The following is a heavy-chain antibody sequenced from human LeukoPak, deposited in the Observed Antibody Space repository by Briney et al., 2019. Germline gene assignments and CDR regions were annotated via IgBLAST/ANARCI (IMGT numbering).Heavy chain of an antibody. D-gene: IGHD3-10*01. J-gene: IGHJ3*02. CDR1: GYSINSGYC. CDR3: TKSDGYGLIRI. CDR2: LDHSGSA. Sequence: SETLSLTCAVSGYSINSGYCWGWIRQPPGKGLNWIGCLDHSGSAHYNPSLKNRVTISLDTSKNEFSLKVISMTAADTAAYYCTKSDGYGLIRICGRGTMVTVSS. V-gene: IGHV4-38-2*01.